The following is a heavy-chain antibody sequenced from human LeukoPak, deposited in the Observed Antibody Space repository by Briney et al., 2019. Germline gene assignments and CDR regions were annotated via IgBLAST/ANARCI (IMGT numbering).Heavy chain of an antibody. J-gene: IGHJ3*02. CDR1: GFTFSEHY. V-gene: IGHV3-72*01. Sequence: GGSLRLSCAATGFTFSEHYMDWVRQAPGKGLEWVGRIRNKANRYTTEYAASVKGRFTISRDDSKNSVYLQVNSLKTEDTAMYYCATSNYDILTGYRRDAFDIWGQGTVVTVSS. CDR3: ATSNYDILTGYRRDAFDI. D-gene: IGHD3-9*01. CDR2: IRNKANRYTT.